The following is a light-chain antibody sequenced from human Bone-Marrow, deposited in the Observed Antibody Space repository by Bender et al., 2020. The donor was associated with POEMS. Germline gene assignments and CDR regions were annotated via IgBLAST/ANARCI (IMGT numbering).Light chain of an antibody. Sequence: QSALTQPASVSGSPGQSITISCIGTSNDVGSHDLVSWYQQHPGKAPKVIIYEATRRPSGVPDRFSGSQSGTSASLAISGLQSEDEADYYCAVWDGSLNAMVFGGGTKLTVL. CDR1: SNDVGSHDL. CDR3: AVWDGSLNAMV. CDR2: EAT. V-gene: IGLV2-14*02. J-gene: IGLJ3*02.